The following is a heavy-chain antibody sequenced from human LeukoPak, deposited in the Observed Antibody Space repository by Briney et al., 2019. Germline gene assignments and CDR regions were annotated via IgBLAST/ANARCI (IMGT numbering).Heavy chain of an antibody. D-gene: IGHD3-10*01. CDR3: ARSGRKVRGVMGYYFDY. CDR2: MNPNSGNT. Sequence: ASVKVSCNASGYPFTSYDINRVRQATRQGLEWMRWMNPNSGNTGYTQKFQGRVTMTRNTSISTAYLELSSLRSEDTAVYYCARSGRKVRGVMGYYFDYWGQGTLVNVSS. J-gene: IGHJ4*02. CDR1: GYPFTSYD. V-gene: IGHV1-8*01.